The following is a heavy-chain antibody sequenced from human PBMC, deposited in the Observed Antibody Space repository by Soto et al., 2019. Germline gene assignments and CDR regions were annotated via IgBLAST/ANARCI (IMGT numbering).Heavy chain of an antibody. CDR3: GRPNWLCEY. CDR1: GGSINNHY. J-gene: IGHJ4*02. Sequence: PSETLSLTCTVSGGSINNHYWSWIRQPPGKGLEWIGYIYYSGTTNYNPSLKGRVTISVDTSKNQFSLNLTSLTAADTATYYCGRPNWLCEYWGQGSLVTVSS. D-gene: IGHD3-22*01. V-gene: IGHV4-59*11. CDR2: IYYSGTT.